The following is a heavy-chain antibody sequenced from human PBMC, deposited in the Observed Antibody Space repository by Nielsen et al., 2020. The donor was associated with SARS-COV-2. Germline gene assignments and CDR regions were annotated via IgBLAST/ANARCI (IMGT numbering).Heavy chain of an antibody. CDR2: ISSNGGST. V-gene: IGHV3-64D*09. CDR1: GFTFSSYA. Sequence: GESLKISYSASGFTFSSYAMHWVRQAPGKGLEYVSAISSNGGSTYYADSVKGRFTISRDNSKNTLYLQMSSLRAEDTAVYYCVKGAVDGSYSVDYWGQGTLVTVSS. J-gene: IGHJ4*02. CDR3: VKGAVDGSYSVDY. D-gene: IGHD1-26*01.